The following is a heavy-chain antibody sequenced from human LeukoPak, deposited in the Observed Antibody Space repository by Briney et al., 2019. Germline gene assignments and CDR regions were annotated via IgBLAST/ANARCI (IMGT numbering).Heavy chain of an antibody. Sequence: PGGSLRLSCAASGFTFSSYSMNWVRQAPGRGLEWVSSISSSSSYIYYADSVKGRFTISRDSSRNTLYLQMNSLRAEDTAVYYCAKDLITMVRGPFDYWGQGTLVTVSS. D-gene: IGHD3-10*01. CDR1: GFTFSSYS. J-gene: IGHJ4*02. CDR3: AKDLITMVRGPFDY. V-gene: IGHV3-21*01. CDR2: ISSSSSYI.